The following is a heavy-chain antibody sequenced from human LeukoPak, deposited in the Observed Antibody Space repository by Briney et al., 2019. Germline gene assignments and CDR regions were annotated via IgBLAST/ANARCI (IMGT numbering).Heavy chain of an antibody. V-gene: IGHV1-18*01. CDR2: ISAYNGNT. CDR1: GYTFTSYG. CDR3: ARDRFLEWLFSQENYYYMDV. Sequence: ASVKVSCKASGYTFTSYGISWVRQAPGQGLEWMGWISAYNGNTNYAQRLQGRGTMTADTSTSTAYMELRSLRSDDTAVYYCARDRFLEWLFSQENYYYMDVWGKGTTVTVSS. D-gene: IGHD3-3*01. J-gene: IGHJ6*03.